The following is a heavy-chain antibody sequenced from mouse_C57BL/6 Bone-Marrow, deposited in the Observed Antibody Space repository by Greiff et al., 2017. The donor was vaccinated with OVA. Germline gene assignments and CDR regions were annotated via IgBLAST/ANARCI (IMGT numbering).Heavy chain of an antibody. Sequence: VQLQESGAELARPGASVKLSCKASGYTFTSYGISWVKQRTGQGLEWIGEIYPRSGNTYYNEKFKGKATLTADKASSTAYMELRILTSEDSAAYFCAFITTVVATVDYWGQGTTLTVSS. V-gene: IGHV1-81*01. CDR3: AFITTVVATVDY. CDR2: IYPRSGNT. CDR1: GYTFTSYG. D-gene: IGHD1-1*01. J-gene: IGHJ2*01.